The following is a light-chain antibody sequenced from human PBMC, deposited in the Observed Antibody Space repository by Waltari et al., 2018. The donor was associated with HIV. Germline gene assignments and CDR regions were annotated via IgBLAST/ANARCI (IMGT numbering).Light chain of an antibody. CDR2: KDI. Sequence: SYELTQPPSVSVSPGQTARITCSGDALPKQYAYWYQQKPGQAPILVIYKDIERPSGIPEGFSGSSSGTTVTLTISGVQAEDEADYYCQSADSSDTFVFGSGTKVTVL. CDR3: QSADSSDTFV. J-gene: IGLJ1*01. V-gene: IGLV3-25*03. CDR1: ALPKQY.